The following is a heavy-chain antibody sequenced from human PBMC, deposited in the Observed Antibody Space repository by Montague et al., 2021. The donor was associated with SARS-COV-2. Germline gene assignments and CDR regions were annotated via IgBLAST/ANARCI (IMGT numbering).Heavy chain of an antibody. D-gene: IGHD2-2*01. CDR2: IYYSGST. Sequence: TLSLTCTVSGGSISSGGYYWSWIRQHPGKGLEWIGYIYYSGSTYYNPSLKSRVTISVDTSKNQFSLKLSSVTAADTAVYYCARVRVVVPAATNWFDPRGQGTLVTVSS. J-gene: IGHJ5*02. CDR3: ARVRVVVPAATNWFDP. V-gene: IGHV4-31*03. CDR1: GGSISSGGYY.